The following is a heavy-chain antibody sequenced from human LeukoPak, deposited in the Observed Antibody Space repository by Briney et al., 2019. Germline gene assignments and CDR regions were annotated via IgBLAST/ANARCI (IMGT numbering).Heavy chain of an antibody. J-gene: IGHJ5*02. CDR1: GFAFSNYG. D-gene: IGHD3/OR15-3a*01. Sequence: GGSPRLSCAASGFAFSNYGMHWVRQAPGKGLEWVAVIWFDGSDKYYVDSVKGRFTISRDNSKNTLYLQMNSLRAEDTALYYCAKGTGINHYHWIDPWGQGTQVTVSS. CDR3: AKGTGINHYHWIDP. CDR2: IWFDGSDK. V-gene: IGHV3-33*06.